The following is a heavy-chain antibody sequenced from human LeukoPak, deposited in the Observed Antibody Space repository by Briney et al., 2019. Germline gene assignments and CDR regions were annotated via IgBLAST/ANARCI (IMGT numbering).Heavy chain of an antibody. Sequence: PSETLSLTCTVSGGSISSHYWSWIRQPPGKGLEWIGYIYYSGSTNYNPSLKSRVTISVDTSKNQFSLKLSSVTAADTAVYYCARESDGWSSKPSFVDYWGQGTLVTVSS. CDR1: GGSISSHY. J-gene: IGHJ4*02. CDR2: IYYSGST. D-gene: IGHD1-26*01. V-gene: IGHV4-59*11. CDR3: ARESDGWSSKPSFVDY.